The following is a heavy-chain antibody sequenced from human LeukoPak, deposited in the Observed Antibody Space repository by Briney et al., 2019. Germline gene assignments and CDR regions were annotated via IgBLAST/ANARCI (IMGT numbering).Heavy chain of an antibody. D-gene: IGHD3-22*01. Sequence: GGSLRLSCAASGFTFSGYNMNWVRQAPGKGLEWVSFISSSGSFMYYADSLKGRFTVSRDNAKNSLFLQMNSLRVEDTAVYYCARNYYDNTGYYRDAFDVWGQGTMVTVSS. CDR2: ISSSGSFM. V-gene: IGHV3-21*01. J-gene: IGHJ3*01. CDR1: GFTFSGYN. CDR3: ARNYYDNTGYYRDAFDV.